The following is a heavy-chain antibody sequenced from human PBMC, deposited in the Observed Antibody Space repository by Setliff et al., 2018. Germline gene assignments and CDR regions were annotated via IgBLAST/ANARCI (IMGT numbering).Heavy chain of an antibody. Sequence: PSETLSLTCTVSGGSISSGGYYWSWIRRHPGKGLEWIGYTYYSGNTYYNPSLKSRVTISVDTSKNQFSLKLSSVTAADTAVYYCARVPRFTDTRNAFDIWGQGTMVTVSS. J-gene: IGHJ3*02. CDR1: GGSISSGGYY. V-gene: IGHV4-31*03. CDR3: ARVPRFTDTRNAFDI. CDR2: TYYSGNT. D-gene: IGHD5-18*01.